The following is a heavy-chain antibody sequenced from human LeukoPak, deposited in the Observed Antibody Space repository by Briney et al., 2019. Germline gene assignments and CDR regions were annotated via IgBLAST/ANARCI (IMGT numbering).Heavy chain of an antibody. CDR2: ISGNGET. V-gene: IGHV3-23*01. J-gene: IGHJ4*02. D-gene: IGHD3-16*01. CDR3: AKASWVSSTDAVR. Sequence: GGSLRLSCAASGLTFSSLAMSWVRQGPVRGLEWVSSISGNGETFYADSVKGRFTLSSDSSRNTVYFLLNNLRVEDTAIHYCAKASWVSSTDAVRWGQGTLVTVS. CDR1: GLTFSSLA.